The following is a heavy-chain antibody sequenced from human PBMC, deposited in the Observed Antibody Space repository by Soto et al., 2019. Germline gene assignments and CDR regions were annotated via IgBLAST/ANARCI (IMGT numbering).Heavy chain of an antibody. CDR3: GGALSPLTPMDHDAFDI. Sequence: QVQLQQWGAGLLKPSETLSLTCAVYGGSFSGYYWSWIRQPPGKGLEWIGEINHSGSTNYNPSLKSRVTISVDTSKTHFSLKLSSVTTADTVVYYCGGALSPLTPMDHDAFDIWGQGTMVPVSS. V-gene: IGHV4-34*01. CDR1: GGSFSGYY. D-gene: IGHD3-16*01. J-gene: IGHJ3*02. CDR2: INHSGST.